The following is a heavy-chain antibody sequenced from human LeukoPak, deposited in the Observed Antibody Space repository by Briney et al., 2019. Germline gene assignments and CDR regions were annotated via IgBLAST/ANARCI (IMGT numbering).Heavy chain of an antibody. V-gene: IGHV1-8*01. CDR3: ARVGSSSWYSRFDP. Sequence: SVKVSCKASGYTFTSYDINWVRQATGQGLEWMGWMNPNSGNTGYAQKFQGRVTMTRNTSISTAYMELSSLRSEDTAVYYCARVGSSSWYSRFDPWGQGTLVTVSS. CDR2: MNPNSGNT. CDR1: GYTFTSYD. D-gene: IGHD6-13*01. J-gene: IGHJ5*02.